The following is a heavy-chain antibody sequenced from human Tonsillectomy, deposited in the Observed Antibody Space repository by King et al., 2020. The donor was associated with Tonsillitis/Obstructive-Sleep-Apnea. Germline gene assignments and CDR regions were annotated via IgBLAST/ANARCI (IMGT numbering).Heavy chain of an antibody. V-gene: IGHV4-34*01. J-gene: IGHJ4*02. CDR1: GGSFSGYY. Sequence: VQLPQWGAGLLKPSETLSLTCAVYGGSFSGYYWSWIRQPPGKGLEWIGEINHSGSTNYNPSLKSRVTISVDTSKNQFSLKLSSVTAADTAVYYCARGVVVPAAMPYYLDYWGQGTLVTVSS. CDR3: ARGVVVPAAMPYYLDY. CDR2: INHSGST. D-gene: IGHD2-2*01.